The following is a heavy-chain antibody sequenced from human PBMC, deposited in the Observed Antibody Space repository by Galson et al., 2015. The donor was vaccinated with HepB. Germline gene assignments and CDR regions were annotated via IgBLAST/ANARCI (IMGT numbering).Heavy chain of an antibody. CDR3: ARDPVHLSPEAFDI. V-gene: IGHV3-33*08. CDR2: IWYDGSNK. CDR1: GFTFSSYA. D-gene: IGHD3-10*02. Sequence: SLRLSCAASGFTFSSYAMSWVRQAPGKGLGWVAVIWYDGSNKYYADSVKGRFTISRDNSKNTLYLQMNSLRAEDTAVYYCARDPVHLSPEAFDIWAKGQWSPSLQ. J-gene: IGHJ3*02.